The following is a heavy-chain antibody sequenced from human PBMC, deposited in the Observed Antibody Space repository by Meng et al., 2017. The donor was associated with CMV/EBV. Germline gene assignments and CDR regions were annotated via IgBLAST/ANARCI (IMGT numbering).Heavy chain of an antibody. CDR3: ARKAQYGDYTQWFDP. D-gene: IGHD4-17*01. CDR2: MRGGNSDT. Sequence: SGLTVRGYAMTWVRQAPGKGLEWVSTMRGGNSDTYYAASVKGRFTISRDNSKNMLYLQMNNLRAEDTALYYCARKAQYGDYTQWFDPWGQGTLVTVSS. V-gene: IGHV3-23*01. CDR1: GLTVRGYA. J-gene: IGHJ5*02.